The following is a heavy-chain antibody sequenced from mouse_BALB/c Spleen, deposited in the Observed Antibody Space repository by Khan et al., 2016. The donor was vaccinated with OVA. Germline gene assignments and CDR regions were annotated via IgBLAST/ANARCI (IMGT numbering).Heavy chain of an antibody. Sequence: EVQLQESGPGLVKPSQSPSLTCTVTGYSITSDYAWNWIRQFPGNKLEWMGYISYSGSTSYNPSLKSRISITRDTSKNQFFLQLNSVTTEDTATYYCARYDGYYYTMDYWGQGTSVTVSS. CDR2: ISYSGST. V-gene: IGHV3-2*02. D-gene: IGHD2-14*01. CDR1: GYSITSDYA. CDR3: ARYDGYYYTMDY. J-gene: IGHJ4*01.